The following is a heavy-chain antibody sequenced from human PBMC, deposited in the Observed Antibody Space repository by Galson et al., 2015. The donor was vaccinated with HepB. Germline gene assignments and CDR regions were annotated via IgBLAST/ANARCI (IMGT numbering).Heavy chain of an antibody. D-gene: IGHD2-8*02. CDR2: INTKNDKT. Sequence: SVKVSCKASGYTFTDYNINWVRQAPGQGLEWIGSINTKNDKTNYAQNLRGRVTMTTDTFTSTAYMELRSLRSDDTAVYYCATSGGFCTASACFFFYALDVWGQGTPVTV. V-gene: IGHV1-18*01. CDR1: GYTFTDYN. J-gene: IGHJ6*02. CDR3: ATSGGFCTASACFFFYALDV.